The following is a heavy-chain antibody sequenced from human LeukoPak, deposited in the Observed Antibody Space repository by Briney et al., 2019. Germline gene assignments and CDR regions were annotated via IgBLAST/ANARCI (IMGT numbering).Heavy chain of an antibody. CDR2: ISNSSSTI. Sequence: PGGSLRLSCAASGFAFSDYYMSWIRQAPGKGLEWLSYISNSSSTIYYADSVKGRFTISTDNANNSLYLQMNSLRAEDTAVYYCARSLRNAFDIWGQGTMVTVSS. V-gene: IGHV3-11*04. J-gene: IGHJ3*02. CDR1: GFAFSDYY. D-gene: IGHD3-3*01. CDR3: ARSLRNAFDI.